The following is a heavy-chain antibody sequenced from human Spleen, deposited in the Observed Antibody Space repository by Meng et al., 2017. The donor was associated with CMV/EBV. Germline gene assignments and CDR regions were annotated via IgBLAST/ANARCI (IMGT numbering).Heavy chain of an antibody. CDR3: ARESSGWTPGY. D-gene: IGHD6-19*01. Sequence: GGSLRLSCAASGFTFSSYWMSWVRQAPGKGLEWVANIKQDGSEKYYVDSVKGRFTVSRDNARNTLYLQVHSLRPDDTAMYYCARESSGWTPGYWGQGTLVTVSS. CDR2: IKQDGSEK. V-gene: IGHV3-7*01. J-gene: IGHJ4*02. CDR1: GFTFSSYW.